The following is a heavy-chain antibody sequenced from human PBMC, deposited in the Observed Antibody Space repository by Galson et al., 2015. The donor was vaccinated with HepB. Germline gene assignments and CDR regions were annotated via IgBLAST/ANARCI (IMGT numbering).Heavy chain of an antibody. V-gene: IGHV3-30*18. Sequence: SLRLSCAASGFTFSSYGMHWVRQAPGKGLEWVAVISYDGSNKYYADSVKGRFTISRDNSKNTLYLQMNSLRAEDTAVYYCAKGKPCSGSYVGAFDIWGQGTMVTVSS. CDR2: ISYDGSNK. J-gene: IGHJ3*02. CDR3: AKGKPCSGSYVGAFDI. D-gene: IGHD1-26*01. CDR1: GFTFSSYG.